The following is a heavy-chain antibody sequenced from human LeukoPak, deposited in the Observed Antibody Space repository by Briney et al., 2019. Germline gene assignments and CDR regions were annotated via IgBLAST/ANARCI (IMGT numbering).Heavy chain of an antibody. CDR1: GFTFSSYA. Sequence: PGGSLRLSCAAPGFTFSSYAMSWVRQAPGKGLEWASAISGRGGSTYYAESVKGRFTSSRDNSKNTLYLQMNSLRAEDTAVYYCAKEGVDYDILAGYYTLLGFDYWGQGTLVAVSS. J-gene: IGHJ4*02. D-gene: IGHD3-9*01. CDR2: ISGRGGST. V-gene: IGHV3-23*01. CDR3: AKEGVDYDILAGYYTLLGFDY.